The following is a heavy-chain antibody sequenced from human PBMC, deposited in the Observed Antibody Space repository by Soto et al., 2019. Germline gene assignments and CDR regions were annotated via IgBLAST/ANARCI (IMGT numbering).Heavy chain of an antibody. CDR2: ISGYNGDT. Sequence: QGHLVQSGAEVKKPGTSVKVSCKASGYTFTRYGISSVRQAPGQGLEWMGWISGYNGDTNYAQNLQGRVTMTIDTSTSTAYMELRSLTSDDTAVYYCAKNGQPPYYYYGLDVWGQGTTVTVSS. CDR3: AKNGQPPYYYYGLDV. CDR1: GYTFTRYG. V-gene: IGHV1-18*01. J-gene: IGHJ6*02. D-gene: IGHD2-8*01.